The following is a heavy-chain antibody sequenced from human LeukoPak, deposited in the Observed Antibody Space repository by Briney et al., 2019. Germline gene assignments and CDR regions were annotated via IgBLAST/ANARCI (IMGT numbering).Heavy chain of an antibody. Sequence: GGSLRLSCAASGFTFSSYGMHWVRQAPGKGLEWVAVISYDGSNKYYADSVKGRFTISRDNSKNTLYLQMNSLRAEDTAVYYCAKDKRPPALPRNYHGMDVWGKGTTVTVSS. J-gene: IGHJ6*04. CDR3: AKDKRPPALPRNYHGMDV. CDR1: GFTFSSYG. CDR2: ISYDGSNK. V-gene: IGHV3-30*18. D-gene: IGHD2-15*01.